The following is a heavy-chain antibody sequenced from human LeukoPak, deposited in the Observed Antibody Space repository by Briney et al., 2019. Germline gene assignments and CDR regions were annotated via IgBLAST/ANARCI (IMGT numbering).Heavy chain of an antibody. V-gene: IGHV3-23*01. D-gene: IGHD6-19*01. CDR1: GFTFSSYA. CDR3: AKDGIAASGGYADY. J-gene: IGHJ4*02. Sequence: GGSLRLSCAASGFTFSSYAMSWVRQAPGKGLEWVSAISGSGGSTYYADSVKGRFTISRDNSKNTLYLQMNSLRAEDTAVYYCAKDGIAASGGYADYWGEGTLVTVSS. CDR2: ISGSGGST.